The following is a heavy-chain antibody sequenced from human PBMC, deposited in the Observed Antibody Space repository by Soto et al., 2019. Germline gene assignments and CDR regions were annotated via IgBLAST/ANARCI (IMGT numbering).Heavy chain of an antibody. CDR2: ISSNGDIQ. J-gene: IGHJ4*02. V-gene: IGHV3-30*03. CDR1: GFTFSSYG. CDR3: AIATVATVFFHGPY. Sequence: GGSLRLSCAGSGFTFSSYGMHWVRQAPGKGLEWVAIISSNGDIQYYSDSVKGRFTISRDNSKNTLYLQMNSLRAEDTAVYYCAIATVATVFFHGPYWGQGTLVNVSS. D-gene: IGHD5-12*01.